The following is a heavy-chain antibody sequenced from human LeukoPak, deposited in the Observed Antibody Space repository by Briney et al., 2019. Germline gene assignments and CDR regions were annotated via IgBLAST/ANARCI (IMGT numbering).Heavy chain of an antibody. V-gene: IGHV1-69*01. Sequence: SVKVSCKASGGTFSRYAISWVRQAPGQGLEWMGGIIPILGTANYAQKFQGRVTITADESTSTAYMELSSLRSEDTAVYYCASTIFGVVMGLGYWGQGTLVTVSS. CDR3: ASTIFGVVMGLGY. D-gene: IGHD3-3*01. CDR2: IIPILGTA. J-gene: IGHJ4*02. CDR1: GGTFSRYA.